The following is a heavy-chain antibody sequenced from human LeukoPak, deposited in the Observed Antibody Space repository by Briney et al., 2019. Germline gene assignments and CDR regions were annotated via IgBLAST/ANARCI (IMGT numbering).Heavy chain of an antibody. CDR3: AREYCSGGKCYFDY. CDR2: IFPGDSDT. J-gene: IGHJ4*02. Sequence: GESLKISCKGSEYSFATYWIGWVRQMPGKGLEWMGIIFPGDSDTRYSPSFQGQVTISADKSISTAYLQWSSLKASDTAIYYCAREYCSGGKCYFDYWGQGTLVTVSS. CDR1: EYSFATYW. V-gene: IGHV5-51*01. D-gene: IGHD2-15*01.